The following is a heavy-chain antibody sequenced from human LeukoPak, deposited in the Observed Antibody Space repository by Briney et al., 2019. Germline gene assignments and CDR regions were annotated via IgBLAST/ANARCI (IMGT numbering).Heavy chain of an antibody. V-gene: IGHV3-21*01. D-gene: IGHD3-3*01. CDR3: ARGSRFGVVGRDAFDI. J-gene: IGHJ3*02. CDR1: GFTFSRYS. Sequence: PGGSLRLSCAASGFTFSRYSMNWVRQAPGKGLEWVSSISISSNYIYYADSVKGRFTISRDNAKNSLYLQVNSLRAEDTAVYYCARGSRFGVVGRDAFDIWGQGTVVTVS. CDR2: ISISSNYI.